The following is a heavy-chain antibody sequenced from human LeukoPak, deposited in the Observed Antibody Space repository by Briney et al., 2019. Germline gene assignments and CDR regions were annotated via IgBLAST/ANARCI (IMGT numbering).Heavy chain of an antibody. CDR1: GLTFSNAW. D-gene: IGHD3-10*01. CDR3: TTETPIWFGELDV. CDR2: IKSKTDGGTT. V-gene: IGHV3-15*01. J-gene: IGHJ6*04. Sequence: GGSLRLSCAASGLTFSNAWMTWVRQAPGKGLEWVGRIKSKTDGGTTDYAVPVKGRFTISRDDSKNTLYLQMNSLKTEDTALYYCTTETPIWFGELDVWGKGTTVTVSS.